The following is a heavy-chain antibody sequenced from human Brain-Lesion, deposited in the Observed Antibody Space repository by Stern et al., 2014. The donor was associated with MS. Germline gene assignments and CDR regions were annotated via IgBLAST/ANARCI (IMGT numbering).Heavy chain of an antibody. CDR3: ARHDSVPRPSQLYSARDRGPGYFDY. D-gene: IGHD1-26*01. CDR1: GGSLSSSTYY. CDR2: ISYSGFP. Sequence: QVQLQEPGPGLVKPSATLSLTCTVSGGSLSSSTYYSAWIRQPPAKGLAWIGHISYSGFPYYTPSLTSRVTIPVDMSKNQFSLKLSSVTAADTAIYYCARHDSVPRPSQLYSARDRGPGYFDYWGQGTLVTVSS. J-gene: IGHJ4*02. V-gene: IGHV4-39*01.